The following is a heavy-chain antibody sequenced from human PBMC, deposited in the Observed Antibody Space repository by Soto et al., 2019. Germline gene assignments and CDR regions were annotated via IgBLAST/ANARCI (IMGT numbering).Heavy chain of an antibody. CDR2: IIPIFGTS. D-gene: IGHD2-15*01. J-gene: IGHJ6*02. V-gene: IGHV1-69*13. CDR1: GGTFSSYA. CDR3: ASDPGCSGGSCYDYYYGMDV. Sequence: ASVKVSCKASGGTFSSYAISWVRQAPGQGLEWMGGIIPIFGTSNYAQKFQGRVTITADESTSTAYMELSSLRSEDTAVYYCASDPGCSGGSCYDYYYGMDVWG.